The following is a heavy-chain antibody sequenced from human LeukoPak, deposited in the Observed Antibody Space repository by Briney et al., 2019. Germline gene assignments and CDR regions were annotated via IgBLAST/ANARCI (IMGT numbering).Heavy chain of an antibody. CDR1: RGTFSSYA. D-gene: IGHD6-13*01. Sequence: GASVKVSCKASRGTFSSYAISWVRQAPGQGLEWMGRIVPILGSTNYAPNFQGRVTITTDESTSTAYMELSSLRSEDTAVYYCAKEGYSSSWGDSDFDYWGQGTLVTLSS. J-gene: IGHJ4*02. V-gene: IGHV1-69*11. CDR3: AKEGYSSSWGDSDFDY. CDR2: IVPILGST.